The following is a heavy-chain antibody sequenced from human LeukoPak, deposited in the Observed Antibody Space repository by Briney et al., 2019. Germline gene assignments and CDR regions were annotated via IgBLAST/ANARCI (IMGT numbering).Heavy chain of an antibody. CDR3: ARSKARYIAVAVNFDY. CDR2: ISSSGSTI. V-gene: IGHV3-48*03. J-gene: IGHJ4*02. D-gene: IGHD6-19*01. Sequence: GGSLRLSCAASGFTFSSYEMNWVRQAPGKGLEWVSYISSSGSTIYYADSVKGRFTISRDNAKNSLYLQMNSLRAEDTAVYYCARSKARYIAVAVNFDYWGQGTLVTVSP. CDR1: GFTFSSYE.